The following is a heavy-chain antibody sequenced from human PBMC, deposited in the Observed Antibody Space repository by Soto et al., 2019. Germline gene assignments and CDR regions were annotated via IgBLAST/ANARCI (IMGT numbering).Heavy chain of an antibody. CDR1: GFTFSSYS. V-gene: IGHV3-21*01. CDR2: ISSSSSYI. CDR3: ARPNSSSWYGGMDV. J-gene: IGHJ6*02. Sequence: EVQLVESGGGLVKPGGSLRLSCAASGFTFSSYSMNWVRQAPGKGLEWVSSISSSSSYIYYADSVKGRFTISRDNAKNSLYLQMNSLRAEDTAVYYCARPNSSSWYGGMDVWGQGTTVTVS. D-gene: IGHD6-13*01.